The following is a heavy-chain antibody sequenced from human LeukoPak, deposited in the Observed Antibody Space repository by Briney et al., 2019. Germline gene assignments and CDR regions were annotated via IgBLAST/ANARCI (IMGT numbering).Heavy chain of an antibody. CDR3: ARGGSGWYPI. V-gene: IGHV4-31*03. Sequence: SQTLSLTCTVSGGSISSGGYYWSWIRQHPGKGLEWIGCIYYSGSTYYNPSLKSRVTISVDTSKNQFSLKLSSVTAADTAVYYCARGGSGWYPIWGQGTLVTVSS. D-gene: IGHD6-19*01. CDR1: GGSISSGGYY. J-gene: IGHJ4*02. CDR2: IYYSGST.